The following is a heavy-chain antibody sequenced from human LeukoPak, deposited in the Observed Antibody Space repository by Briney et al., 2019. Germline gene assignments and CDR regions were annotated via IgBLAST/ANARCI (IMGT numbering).Heavy chain of an antibody. CDR3: ARAIVGANYYFDY. V-gene: IGHV1-2*04. CDR2: INPNSGGT. Sequence: GASVKVSCKASGYTFTCYYMHWVRQAPGQGLEWMGWINPNSGGTSYAQKFQGWVTMTRDTSISTAYMELSRLRSDDTAVYYCARAIVGANYYFDYWGQGTLVTVSS. J-gene: IGHJ4*02. CDR1: GYTFTCYY. D-gene: IGHD1-26*01.